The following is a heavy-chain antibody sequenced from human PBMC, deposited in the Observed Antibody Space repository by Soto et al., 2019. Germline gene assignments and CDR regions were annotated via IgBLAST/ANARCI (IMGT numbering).Heavy chain of an antibody. V-gene: IGHV3-30*18. J-gene: IGHJ1*01. CDR3: AKDPWTYHAGSGFYSYFQD. Sequence: GGSLRLSCAASGFTFSSYGMHWVRQAPGRGLEWVAAISYDGKNRFYGDSVKGRFTISRDNSKNTLYVQMNSLRVEDTAVYYCAKDPWTYHAGSGFYSYFQDWGQGT. D-gene: IGHD3-22*01. CDR1: GFTFSSYG. CDR2: ISYDGKNR.